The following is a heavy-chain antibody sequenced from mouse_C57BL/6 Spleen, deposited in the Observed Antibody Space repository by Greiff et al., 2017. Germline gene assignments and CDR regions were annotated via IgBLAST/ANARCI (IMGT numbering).Heavy chain of an antibody. CDR1: GYTFTSYT. D-gene: IGHD2-2*01. CDR3: ARGDGYDADGYYAMDY. V-gene: IGHV1-4*01. CDR2: INPSSGYT. J-gene: IGHJ4*01. Sequence: QVQLQQSGAELARPGASVKMSCKASGYTFTSYTMHWVKQRPGQGLEWIGYINPSSGYTKYNQKFNDKATLTADKSSSTAYRQLSSLTSEDSAVYYCARGDGYDADGYYAMDYWGQGTSVTVSS.